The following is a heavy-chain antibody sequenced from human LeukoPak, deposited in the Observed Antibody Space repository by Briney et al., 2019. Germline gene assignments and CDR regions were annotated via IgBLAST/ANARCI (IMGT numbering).Heavy chain of an antibody. CDR2: IGSGSGGTT. J-gene: IGHJ6*02. CDR3: AKNYESGRGVPYAMDV. Sequence: GGSLRLSCAASGSTFSSYAMRWVRQAPGKGLEWVSAIGSGSGGTTIYADSVKGRFTISRDNSKNTLYLQMTSLRGEDTAVYYCAKNYESGRGVPYAMDVWGQGTTVTVSS. D-gene: IGHD3-10*01. CDR1: GSTFSSYA. V-gene: IGHV3-23*01.